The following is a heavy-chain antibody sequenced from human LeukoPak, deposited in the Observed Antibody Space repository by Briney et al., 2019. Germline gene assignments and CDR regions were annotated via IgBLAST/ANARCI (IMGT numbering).Heavy chain of an antibody. V-gene: IGHV3-30*02. CDR2: IRYDGSNK. Sequence: GGSLRLSCAASGFTFSSYVMHGVRQAPGKGLEWVAFIRYDGSNKYYADSVKGRFTISRDNSKNTLYLQMNSLRAEDTAVYYCAKELRGYSYGYSVPLGYWGQGTLVTVSS. D-gene: IGHD5-18*01. J-gene: IGHJ4*02. CDR1: GFTFSSYV. CDR3: AKELRGYSYGYSVPLGY.